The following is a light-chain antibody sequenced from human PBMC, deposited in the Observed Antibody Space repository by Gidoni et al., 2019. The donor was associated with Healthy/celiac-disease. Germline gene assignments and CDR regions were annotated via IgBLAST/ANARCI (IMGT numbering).Light chain of an antibody. Sequence: SYELTQPPSVSVSPGQTASIPCSGDKLGDKYACWYQQKPGKSPVLVIYQDSKRPSGIPARFSGSNSGNTATLTISGTQAMDEADYYCQAWDSSNVVFGGGTKLTVL. CDR3: QAWDSSNVV. V-gene: IGLV3-1*01. CDR2: QDS. CDR1: KLGDKY. J-gene: IGLJ2*01.